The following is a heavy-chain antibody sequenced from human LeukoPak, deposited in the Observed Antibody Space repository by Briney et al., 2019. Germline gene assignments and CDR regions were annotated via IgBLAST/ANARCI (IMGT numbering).Heavy chain of an antibody. J-gene: IGHJ4*02. V-gene: IGHV3-9*01. CDR2: ISWNSGSI. Sequence: GGSLRLSCAASGFTFDAYAMHWVRQAPGKGLEWVPGISWNSGSIGYADSVKGRFTISRDNAKNSLYLQMNSLRAEDTALYYCAKVGSRGVFDYWGQGTLVTVSS. D-gene: IGHD1-26*01. CDR3: AKVGSRGVFDY. CDR1: GFTFDAYA.